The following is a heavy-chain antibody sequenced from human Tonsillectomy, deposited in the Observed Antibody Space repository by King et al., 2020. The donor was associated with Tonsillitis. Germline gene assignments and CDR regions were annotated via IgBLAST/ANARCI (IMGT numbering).Heavy chain of an antibody. Sequence: QLQESGPGLVKPSQTLSLTCTVSGGSISSGGYYWSWIRQHPGKGLEWIGYIYYSGSTYYNPSLKSRVTISVDTSKNQFSLKLSSVTAADTAGYYCARVKYQLHFPTNDAFDIWGQGTMVTVSS. CDR1: GGSISSGGYY. CDR2: IYYSGST. V-gene: IGHV4-31*03. CDR3: ARVKYQLHFPTNDAFDI. D-gene: IGHD2-2*01. J-gene: IGHJ3*02.